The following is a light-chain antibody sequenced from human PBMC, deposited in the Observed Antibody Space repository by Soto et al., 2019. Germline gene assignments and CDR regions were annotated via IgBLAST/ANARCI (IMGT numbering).Light chain of an antibody. V-gene: IGLV2-14*01. CDR3: VSYIESNLTHWV. Sequence: QSVLTQPASVSGSPGQSITISCTGTYTDVGGYNRVSWYQHHAGKGPKMLIFEVDNRPSGISDRFSGSKSGDTASLTISDLQAEDEADYYCVSYIESNLTHWVFGGGTKLTVL. CDR1: YTDVGGYNR. CDR2: EVD. J-gene: IGLJ3*02.